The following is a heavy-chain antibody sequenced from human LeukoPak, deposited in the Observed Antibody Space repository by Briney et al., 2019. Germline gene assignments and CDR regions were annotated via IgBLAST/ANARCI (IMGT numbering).Heavy chain of an antibody. V-gene: IGHV3-23*01. CDR1: GFTFNSYV. CDR2: ISGSAIST. Sequence: GGSLRLSCAASGFTFNSYVINWVRGAPGKGLEWVSSISGSAISTYYEDSVKRRFTISRDNSRNTLYLQMNSLRAEDTALLYCGKGKNNILSASNSSFDPWGRDTLVTVSS. J-gene: IGHJ2*01. D-gene: IGHD3-9*01. CDR3: GKGKNNILSASNSSFDP.